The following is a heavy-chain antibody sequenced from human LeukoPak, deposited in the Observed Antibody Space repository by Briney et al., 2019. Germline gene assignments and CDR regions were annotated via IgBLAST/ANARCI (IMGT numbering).Heavy chain of an antibody. Sequence: PGGSLRLSCAASGFTFSSYATSWVRQAPGKGLEWVAFIWYDGSTKYYADSVKGRFTVSRDTSKNTLFLQMNSLRAEDTAVYYCANSRTGSGSYYNGIGHWGQGTLVTVSS. V-gene: IGHV3-33*08. CDR3: ANSRTGSGSYYNGIGH. J-gene: IGHJ4*02. CDR1: GFTFSSYA. CDR2: IWYDGSTK. D-gene: IGHD3-10*01.